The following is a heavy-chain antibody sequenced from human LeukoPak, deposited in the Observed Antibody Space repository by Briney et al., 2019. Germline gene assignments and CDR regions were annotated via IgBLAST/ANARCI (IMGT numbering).Heavy chain of an antibody. CDR3: ARSRGIAARRTGNAEYFQH. Sequence: GASVKVSCKASGYTFTGYYMHWVRQAPGQGLEWMGWINPNSGGTNYAQKFQGRVTMTRDTSISTAYMELSRLRSDDTAVYYCARSRGIAARRTGNAEYFQHWGQGTLVTVSS. V-gene: IGHV1-2*02. J-gene: IGHJ1*01. CDR1: GYTFTGYY. D-gene: IGHD6-6*01. CDR2: INPNSGGT.